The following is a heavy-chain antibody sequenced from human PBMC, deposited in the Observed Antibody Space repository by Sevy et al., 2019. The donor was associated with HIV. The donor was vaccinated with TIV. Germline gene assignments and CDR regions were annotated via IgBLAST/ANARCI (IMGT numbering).Heavy chain of an antibody. CDR2: INSDDTSI. J-gene: IGHJ6*02. CDR3: PLSGNNFRNRLYLQMSGLGAEETALYYCARGSGVAFDYWGQGTLVTVSSGMDV. Sequence: GGSLRLSCEASGFPFSSHWMHWVRQGPGQGLVWVSGINSDDTSIPYADSVKGRFTISRDNVKNTLYLQMSSLRGEDPGKARVPLSGNNFRNRLYLQMSGLGAEETALYYCARGSGVAFDYWGQGTLVTVSSGMDVWGQGTTVTVSS. V-gene: IGHV3-74*01. CDR1: GFPFSSHW. D-gene: IGHD3-9*01.